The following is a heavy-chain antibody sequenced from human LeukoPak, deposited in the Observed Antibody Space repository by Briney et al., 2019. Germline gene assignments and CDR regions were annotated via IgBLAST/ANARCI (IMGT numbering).Heavy chain of an antibody. D-gene: IGHD1-26*01. J-gene: IGHJ3*02. V-gene: IGHV3-21*01. Sequence: GGSLRLSCAASGFTFSSYSMNWVRQAPGKGLEWVSSISSSSSYIYYADSVKGRFTISRDNAKNSLYLQMNSLRAEDTAVYYCARPSGSYPQDAFDIWGQGTMVTVSS. CDR3: ARPSGSYPQDAFDI. CDR1: GFTFSSYS. CDR2: ISSSSSYI.